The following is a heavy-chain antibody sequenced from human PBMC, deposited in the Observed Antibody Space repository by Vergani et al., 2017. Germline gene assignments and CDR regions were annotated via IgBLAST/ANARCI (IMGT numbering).Heavy chain of an antibody. D-gene: IGHD3-22*01. V-gene: IGHV5-51*01. J-gene: IGHJ4*02. CDR2: IYPGDSDT. Sequence: EVQLVQSGAEVKKPGESLKISCKGSGYSFTSYWIGWVRQMPGKGLEWMGIIYPGDSDTRYSPSFQGQVTISADKSLSTAYLQWSSLKASDTAMYYCARHIGPNYYDSSGYSYYFDYWGQGTLVTVSS. CDR1: GYSFTSYW. CDR3: ARHIGPNYYDSSGYSYYFDY.